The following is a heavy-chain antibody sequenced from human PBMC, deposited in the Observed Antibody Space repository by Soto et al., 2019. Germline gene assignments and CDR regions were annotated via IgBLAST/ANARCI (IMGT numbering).Heavy chain of an antibody. D-gene: IGHD1-20*01. CDR2: IHYSGST. Sequence: TLYLSCAVTGCSISSGGYYWSWLRQHPVKGLEWIGYIHYSGSTYSNPSLKSRITISVDTSKNQFSLKLRSVTAVDTAIYYCARGGMTVFSTAQHSWFDHWGQGSLVTVSS. CDR1: GCSISSGGYY. V-gene: IGHV4-31*11. CDR3: ARGGMTVFSTAQHSWFDH. J-gene: IGHJ5*02.